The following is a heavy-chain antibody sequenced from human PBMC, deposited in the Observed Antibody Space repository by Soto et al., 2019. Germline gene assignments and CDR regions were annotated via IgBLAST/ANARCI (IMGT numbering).Heavy chain of an antibody. CDR1: GGSFSGYY. Sequence: PSETLSLTCAVYGGSFSGYYWSWIRQPPGKGLEWIGEINHSGSTNYNPSLKSRVTISVDTSKNQFSLKLSSVTAADTAVYYCAASLYYFDSWGQGLPVTVPQ. CDR2: INHSGST. CDR3: AASLYYFDS. V-gene: IGHV4-34*01. J-gene: IGHJ4*02.